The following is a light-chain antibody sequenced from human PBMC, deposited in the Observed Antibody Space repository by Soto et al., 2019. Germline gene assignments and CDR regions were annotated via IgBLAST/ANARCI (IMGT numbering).Light chain of an antibody. Sequence: EIVLTQSPATLSLSPGERATLSFRASQSVSYYLAWYQQKPGQAPRLLIYDASDRATGIPARFSGSGSGTDFTLTISSLEPEDFAVYYCQQRSNWPITFGQGTRLEIK. CDR3: QQRSNWPIT. V-gene: IGKV3-11*01. J-gene: IGKJ5*01. CDR1: QSVSYY. CDR2: DAS.